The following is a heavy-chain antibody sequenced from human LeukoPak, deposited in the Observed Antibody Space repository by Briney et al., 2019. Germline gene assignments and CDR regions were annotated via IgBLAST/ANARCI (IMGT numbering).Heavy chain of an antibody. CDR2: IYYSGST. V-gene: IGHV4-59*01. J-gene: IGHJ4*02. CDR1: GGSISSYY. Sequence: SETLSLTCTVSGGSISSYYWSWIRQPPGKGLEWIGYIYYSGSTNYNPSLKSRATISVDTSKNQFSLKLSSVTAADTAVYYCARTGLRRLYFDYWGQGTLVTVSS. D-gene: IGHD4-17*01. CDR3: ARTGLRRLYFDY.